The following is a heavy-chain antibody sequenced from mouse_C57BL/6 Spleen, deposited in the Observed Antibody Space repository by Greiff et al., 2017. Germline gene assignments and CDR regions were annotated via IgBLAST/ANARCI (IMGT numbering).Heavy chain of an antibody. CDR2: IDPSDSYT. J-gene: IGHJ2*01. CDR1: GYTFTSYW. V-gene: IGHV1-69*01. Sequence: QVQLQQSGAELVMPGASVKLSCKASGYTFTSYWMHWVKQRPGQGLEWIGEIDPSDSYTNYNQKFKGKSTLTVDKSSSTAYMQLSSLTSEDSAVYYCARRGYHHYFDYWGQGTTLTVSS. D-gene: IGHD2-14*01. CDR3: ARRGYHHYFDY.